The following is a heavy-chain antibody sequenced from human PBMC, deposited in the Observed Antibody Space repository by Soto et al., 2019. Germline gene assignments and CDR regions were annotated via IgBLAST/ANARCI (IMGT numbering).Heavy chain of an antibody. J-gene: IGHJ6*02. D-gene: IGHD2-15*01. Sequence: GGSLRLSCAASGFTVSSNYMSWVRQAPGKGLEWVSVIYSGGSTYYADSVKGRFTISRDNSKNTLYLQMNSLRAEDTAVYYCARGGGGSYYYYYYGMDVWGQGTTVTVSS. CDR2: IYSGGST. V-gene: IGHV3-66*01. CDR3: ARGGGGSYYYYYYGMDV. CDR1: GFTVSSNY.